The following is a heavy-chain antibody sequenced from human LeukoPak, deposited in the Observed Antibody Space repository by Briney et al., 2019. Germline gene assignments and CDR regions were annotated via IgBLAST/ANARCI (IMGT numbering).Heavy chain of an antibody. D-gene: IGHD3-22*01. CDR2: INWNGGST. CDR3: ARVGRDYYDSSGLYYFDY. Sequence: GGSLRLSCAASGFTFDDYGMSWVRQVPGKGLEWVSGINWNGGSTGYADSVKGRFTISRDNAKNSLYLQMDSLRAEDTALYYCARVGRDYYDSSGLYYFDYWGQGTLVTVSS. CDR1: GFTFDDYG. J-gene: IGHJ4*02. V-gene: IGHV3-20*04.